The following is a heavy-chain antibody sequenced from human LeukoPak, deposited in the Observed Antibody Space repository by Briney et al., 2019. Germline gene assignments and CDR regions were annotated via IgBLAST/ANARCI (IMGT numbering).Heavy chain of an antibody. D-gene: IGHD1-26*01. V-gene: IGHV3-33*06. CDR3: AKPRDSIVGTTTPTRLATLDI. CDR1: GFTFSRYG. Sequence: GRSLRLSCAASGFTFSRYGMHWVRQAPGKGLEWVAVIWYDGSNKYYADSVKGRFTISRDNSKNTLYLQMNSLRAEDTAVYYCAKPRDSIVGTTTPTRLATLDIWGQGTMVTVSS. J-gene: IGHJ3*02. CDR2: IWYDGSNK.